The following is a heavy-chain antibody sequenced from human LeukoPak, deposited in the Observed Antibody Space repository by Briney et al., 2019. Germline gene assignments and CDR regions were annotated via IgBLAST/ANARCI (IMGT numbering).Heavy chain of an antibody. Sequence: PGGSLRLSCAVSGITLSNYGMSWVRQAPGKGLEWVAGVSGSGGGTTYADSVKGRFTISRDNAKNTLYLQMNSLRVDDTAVYFCAKRGVVIRVFLVGFHKEASYFDSWGQGALVTVSS. D-gene: IGHD3-10*01. CDR3: AKRGVVIRVFLVGFHKEASYFDS. CDR2: VSGSGGGT. CDR1: GITLSNYG. V-gene: IGHV3-23*01. J-gene: IGHJ4*02.